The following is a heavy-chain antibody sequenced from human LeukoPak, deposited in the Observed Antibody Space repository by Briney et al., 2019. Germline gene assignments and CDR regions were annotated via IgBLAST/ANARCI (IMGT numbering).Heavy chain of an antibody. D-gene: IGHD2-21*01. CDR3: ARGLSLLGSEEGLPLGY. J-gene: IGHJ1*01. CDR2: TSYRGSS. V-gene: IGHV4-59*01. Sequence: SETLSLTCNVSGGSISNYFWSWIRQPPGGGLEWIGYTSYRGSSNYNPSLKGRVTFSVDTSKNQISLRMISVTASDTAVYYCARGLSLLGSEEGLPLGYWGQGSLVTVSS. CDR1: GGSISNYF.